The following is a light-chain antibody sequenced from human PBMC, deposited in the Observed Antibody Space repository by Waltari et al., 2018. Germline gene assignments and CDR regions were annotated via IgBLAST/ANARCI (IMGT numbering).Light chain of an antibody. CDR1: SSDVGGYNY. V-gene: IGLV2-14*01. CDR3: SSYTSNSTVV. CDR2: EVS. J-gene: IGLJ2*01. Sequence: QSALTQPASVSGSPGQSITISCTGTSSDVGGYNYVSWYQQHPGKAPKLMIYEVSNRPSGVSNRFSGSKSGNTASLTISGLQAEDEADCYCSSYTSNSTVVFGGGTKLTVL.